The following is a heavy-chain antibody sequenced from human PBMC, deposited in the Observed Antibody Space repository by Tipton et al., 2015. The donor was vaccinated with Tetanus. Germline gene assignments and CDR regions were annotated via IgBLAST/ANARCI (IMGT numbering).Heavy chain of an antibody. J-gene: IGHJ4*02. CDR1: GYSFTSYW. D-gene: IGHD6-13*01. Sequence: QLVQSGAEVKKPGDSLRISCTASGYSFTSYWIGWVRQMPGKGLEWMGVIYPANSDTTYSPSFQGLVTISVDKSISTAYLQWSSLKASDTAMYYGASGGWTAAGTFDYWGQGTLVSVS. CDR2: IYPANSDT. V-gene: IGHV5-51*01. CDR3: ASGGWTAAGTFDY.